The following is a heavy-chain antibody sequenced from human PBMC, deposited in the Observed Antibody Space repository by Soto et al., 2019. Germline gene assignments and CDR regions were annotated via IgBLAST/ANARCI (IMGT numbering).Heavy chain of an antibody. D-gene: IGHD3-22*01. J-gene: IGHJ4*02. Sequence: QVQLQESGPGLVKPSETLSLTCTVSGGSVSSGSYYWSWIRQPPGKGLEWIGYIYNSGNTNYNPPRKSRVTISVDTSKNQFSLKMSSVTAADTAVYYCARGTYDSNFDYWGQGTLVTVSS. CDR3: ARGTYDSNFDY. CDR2: IYNSGNT. CDR1: GGSVSSGSYY. V-gene: IGHV4-61*01.